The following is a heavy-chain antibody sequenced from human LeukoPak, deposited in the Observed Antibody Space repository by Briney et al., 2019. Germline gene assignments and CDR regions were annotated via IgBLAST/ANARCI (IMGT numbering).Heavy chain of an antibody. CDR2: TRYDGSNK. CDR1: GFTFSSYG. J-gene: IGHJ3*02. Sequence: GGSLRLSCAASGFTFSSYGMHWVRQAPGKGLEWVAFTRYDGSNKYYADSVKGRFTISRDNSKNTLYLQMNSLRAEDTAVYYCAKDQIDYVWGSYALDIWGQGTMVTVSS. D-gene: IGHD3-16*01. CDR3: AKDQIDYVWGSYALDI. V-gene: IGHV3-30*02.